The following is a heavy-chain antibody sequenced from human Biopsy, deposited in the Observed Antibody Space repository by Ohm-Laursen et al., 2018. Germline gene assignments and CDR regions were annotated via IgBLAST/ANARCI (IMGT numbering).Heavy chain of an antibody. J-gene: IGHJ5*02. CDR1: GFALSYYG. CDR2: MWSDGINK. V-gene: IGHV3-33*01. CDR3: ARDDDTTGHYMILNH. D-gene: IGHD3-9*01. Sequence: SLRLSCTASGFALSYYGLHWVRMAPGKGLLWVAVMWSDGINKNYADSVKGRFTVSRDNSNNVPYLQMSSLRDEDSAVYYCARDDDTTGHYMILNHWGQGTLVTVSS.